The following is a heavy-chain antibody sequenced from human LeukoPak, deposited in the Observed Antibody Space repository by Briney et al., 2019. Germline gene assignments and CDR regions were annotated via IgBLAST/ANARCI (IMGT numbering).Heavy chain of an antibody. V-gene: IGHV3-15*01. CDR3: TTGLILGAPQGAFYI. CDR2: IIGKTDGGTT. D-gene: IGHD1-26*01. J-gene: IGHJ3*02. CDR1: GFTFRNYA. Sequence: GGSLRLSCAAPGFTFRNYAMHWVRQALGKGREWVGSIIGKTDGGTTDYAAPVKGKFPISRDDSKNTLYLKMNSLKTEDTAVYYCTTGLILGAPQGAFYIWGQGTMVTVSS.